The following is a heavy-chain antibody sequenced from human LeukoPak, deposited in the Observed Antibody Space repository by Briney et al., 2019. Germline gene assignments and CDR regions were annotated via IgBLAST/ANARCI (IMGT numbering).Heavy chain of an antibody. V-gene: IGHV4-39*01. CDR2: IYYGGST. CDR3: VRQIYCSGGSCYNWFDP. D-gene: IGHD2-15*01. CDR1: GGSISSSDYY. J-gene: IGHJ5*02. Sequence: SETLSLTCTVSGGSISSSDYYWGWIRQPPGKGLEWVASIYYGGSTWHNPALKSRVTISVDRPKNQFSLKLSSVTAADTAVYYCVRQIYCSGGSCYNWFDPWGQGTLVTVSS.